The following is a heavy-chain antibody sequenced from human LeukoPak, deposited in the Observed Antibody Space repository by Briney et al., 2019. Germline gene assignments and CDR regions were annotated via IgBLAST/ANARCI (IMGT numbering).Heavy chain of an antibody. CDR1: GGSINSGNYY. J-gene: IGHJ4*02. V-gene: IGHV4-61*02. D-gene: IGHD3-10*01. CDR2: IYPSGST. Sequence: SETLSLTCIVSGGSINSGNYYWSWIRQPAGKGLEWIGRIYPSGSTEYSPSLKSRVTISVDTSKNQFSLRLSSVTAADTALYYCSGENLYYYGSGSVFDYWGQGALVTVSS. CDR3: SGENLYYYGSGSVFDY.